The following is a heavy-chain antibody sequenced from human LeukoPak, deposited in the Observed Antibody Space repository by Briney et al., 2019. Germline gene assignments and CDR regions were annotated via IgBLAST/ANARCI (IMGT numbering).Heavy chain of an antibody. CDR1: GYTFTSYY. V-gene: IGHV1-46*01. J-gene: IGHJ4*02. D-gene: IGHD3-22*01. CDR3: ARAPWMIVVVSTLDY. Sequence: GASVKVSCKASGYTFTSYYMHWVRQAPGQGLEWMGIINPSGGSTSYAQKFQGRVTMTRDTSTSTVYMELSSLRSEDTAVYYCARAPWMIVVVSTLDYWGQGTLVTVSS. CDR2: INPSGGST.